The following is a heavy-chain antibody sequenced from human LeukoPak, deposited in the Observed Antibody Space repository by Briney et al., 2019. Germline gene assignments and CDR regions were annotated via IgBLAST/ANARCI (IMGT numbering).Heavy chain of an antibody. Sequence: GGSLRLSCAASGFTFDDYGMSWVRQAPGKGLEWVSGINWNGGSTGYADSVKGRFTISRDNAKNSLYLQMNSLRAEDTAVYYCAKVHQVYYGSGSRYYMDVWGKGTTVTVSS. CDR1: GFTFDDYG. CDR2: INWNGGST. D-gene: IGHD3-10*01. J-gene: IGHJ6*03. V-gene: IGHV3-20*04. CDR3: AKVHQVYYGSGSRYYMDV.